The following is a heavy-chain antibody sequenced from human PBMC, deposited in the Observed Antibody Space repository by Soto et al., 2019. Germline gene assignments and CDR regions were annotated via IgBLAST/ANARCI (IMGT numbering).Heavy chain of an antibody. CDR2: MNPNSGNT. V-gene: IGHV1-8*01. Sequence: ASVQVSCKASGYTFTSYDINWVRQATGQGLEWMGWMNPNSGNTGYAQKFQGRVTMTRNTSISTAYMELSSLRSEDTAVYYCASRAAAGRYYYYYYGMDVWGQGTTVTVS. CDR3: ASRAAAGRYYYYYYGMDV. J-gene: IGHJ6*02. CDR1: GYTFTSYD. D-gene: IGHD6-13*01.